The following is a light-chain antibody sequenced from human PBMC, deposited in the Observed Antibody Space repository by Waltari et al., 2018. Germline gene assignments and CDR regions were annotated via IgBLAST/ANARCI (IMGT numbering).Light chain of an antibody. CDR1: QSVSRY. CDR2: TTS. J-gene: IGKJ2*01. Sequence: DIKMTQSPSSLSASVGDTVTITCRASQSVSRYLNWYQQRPGEAPNLLIFTTSNLQGGVPSRFSGSGSGTEFILTINSLQPEDFATYYCQQADGTPFTFGQGAKVEVK. CDR3: QQADGTPFT. V-gene: IGKV1-39*01.